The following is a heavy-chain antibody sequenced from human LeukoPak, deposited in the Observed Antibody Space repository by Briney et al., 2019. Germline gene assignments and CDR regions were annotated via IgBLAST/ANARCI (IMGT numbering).Heavy chain of an antibody. CDR2: LSDSGGST. D-gene: IGHD6-19*01. CDR3: AKDHRIAVAGDFDY. Sequence: GGSLRLSCAASGFTFSSYGMSWVRQAPGKGLEWVSALSDSGGSTFYADSVKGRFTISRDNSKNTLYLQMNRLRAEDTAVYYCAKDHRIAVAGDFDYWGQGTLVTVSS. V-gene: IGHV3-23*01. CDR1: GFTFSSYG. J-gene: IGHJ4*02.